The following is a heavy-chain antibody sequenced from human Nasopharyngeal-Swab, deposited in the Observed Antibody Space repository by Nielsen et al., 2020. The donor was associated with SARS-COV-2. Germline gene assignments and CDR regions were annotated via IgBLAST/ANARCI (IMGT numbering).Heavy chain of an antibody. CDR2: IANGGTTT. D-gene: IGHD1-1*01. CDR3: ARRGGQQGRAWLGP. J-gene: IGHJ5*02. Sequence: WIRQPPGKGLEWVSTIANGGTTTYYADSVRGRFTISRDDSKNTLYLQMSNLRAEDTALYYCARRGGQQGRAWLGPWGQGILVTVSS. V-gene: IGHV3-23*01.